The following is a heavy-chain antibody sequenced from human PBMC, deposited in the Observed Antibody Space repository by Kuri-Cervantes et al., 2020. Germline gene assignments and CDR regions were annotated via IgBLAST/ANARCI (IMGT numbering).Heavy chain of an antibody. V-gene: IGHV3-30*03. CDR3: ARESFSLGELSFPLGD. Sequence: GGSLRLSCAASGFTFSSYGMHWVRQAPSKGLEWVAVISYDGSNKYYADSVKGRFTISRDNSKNTLYLQMNSLRAEDTAVYYCARESFSLGELSFPLGDWGQGTLVTVSS. CDR2: ISYDGSNK. D-gene: IGHD3-16*02. J-gene: IGHJ4*02. CDR1: GFTFSSYG.